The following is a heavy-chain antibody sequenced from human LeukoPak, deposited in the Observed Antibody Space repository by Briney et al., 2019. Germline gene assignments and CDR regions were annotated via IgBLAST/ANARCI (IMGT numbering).Heavy chain of an antibody. V-gene: IGHV4-59*01. CDR3: ARERYSGSWYGQLEPDYFDY. D-gene: IGHD6-13*01. Sequence: SETLSLTCTVSGCSISSYYWSWIRQPPGKGLEWIGYIYYSGSTNYNPSLKSRVTISVDTSKNQFSLKLSSVTAADTAVYYCARERYSGSWYGQLEPDYFDYWGQGTLVTVSS. CDR1: GCSISSYY. J-gene: IGHJ4*02. CDR2: IYYSGST.